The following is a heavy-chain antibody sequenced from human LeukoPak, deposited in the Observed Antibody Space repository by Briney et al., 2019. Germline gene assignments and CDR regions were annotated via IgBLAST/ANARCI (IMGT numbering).Heavy chain of an antibody. J-gene: IGHJ4*02. CDR3: ARVGCSATCPLDY. Sequence: ASVKVSCKASGYTFTGYYIHWVRQAPGQGLEWMGWINPNGGGTNFAQKFQGRVTMTRDTSISTAYTELSSLRSDDTAVYYCARVGCSATCPLDYWGQGTLVTVSS. V-gene: IGHV1-2*02. CDR1: GYTFTGYY. D-gene: IGHD2-2*01. CDR2: INPNGGGT.